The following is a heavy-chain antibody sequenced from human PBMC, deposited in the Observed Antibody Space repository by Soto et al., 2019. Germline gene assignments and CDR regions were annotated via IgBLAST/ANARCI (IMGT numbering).Heavy chain of an antibody. J-gene: IGHJ4*02. CDR1: GFTFSSYA. V-gene: IGHV3-23*01. CDR2: ISGSGGST. CDR3: AKKLDSSGYYNTQLYFDY. D-gene: IGHD3-22*01. Sequence: PGGSLRLSCAASGFTFSSYAMGWVRQAPGKGLEWVSAISGSGGSTYYADSVKGRFTISRDNSKNTLYLQMNSLRAEDTAVYYCAKKLDSSGYYNTQLYFDYWGQGTLVTVS.